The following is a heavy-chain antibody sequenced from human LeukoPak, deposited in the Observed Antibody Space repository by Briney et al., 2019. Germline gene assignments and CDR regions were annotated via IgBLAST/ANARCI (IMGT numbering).Heavy chain of an antibody. CDR3: ATPHPSFVVVPAAMPELDY. V-gene: IGHV1-24*01. D-gene: IGHD2-2*01. Sequence: ASVTVSCKVSGYTLTELSMHWVRQAPGKGLEWMGGFDPEDGETIYAQKFQGRVTMTEDTSTDTAYMELSSLRSEDTAVYYCATPHPSFVVVPAAMPELDYWGQGTLVTVSS. CDR2: FDPEDGET. J-gene: IGHJ4*02. CDR1: GYTLTELS.